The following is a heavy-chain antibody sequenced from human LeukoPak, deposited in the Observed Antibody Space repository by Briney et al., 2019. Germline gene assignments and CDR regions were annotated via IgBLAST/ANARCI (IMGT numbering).Heavy chain of an antibody. Sequence: GGSLRFSCAASGFTFTNSWMTWIRQAPGKGLEWVANINLDGSQGYYVGFVKGRFTNSRDNAKNSLFLQMNSLRADDTAVYYCARDDVNVYYEYWGQGTLVTVSS. D-gene: IGHD3-10*01. CDR1: GFTFTNSW. V-gene: IGHV3-7*01. J-gene: IGHJ4*02. CDR3: ARDDVNVYYEY. CDR2: INLDGSQG.